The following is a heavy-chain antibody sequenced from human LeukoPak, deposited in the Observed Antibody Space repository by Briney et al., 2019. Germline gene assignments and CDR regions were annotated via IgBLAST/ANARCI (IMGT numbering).Heavy chain of an antibody. CDR3: AKTIVGANLFDY. Sequence: GGPLRLSCAASGFPFSSYAMSWVRQAPGKGLEWVSAISGSGGSTYYADSVKGRFTISRDNSKNTLYLQMNSLRAEDTAVYYCAKTIVGANLFDYWGQGTLVSVSS. D-gene: IGHD1-26*01. J-gene: IGHJ4*02. CDR2: ISGSGGST. V-gene: IGHV3-23*01. CDR1: GFPFSSYA.